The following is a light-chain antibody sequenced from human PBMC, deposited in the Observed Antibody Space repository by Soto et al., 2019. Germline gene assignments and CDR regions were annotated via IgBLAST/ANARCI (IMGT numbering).Light chain of an antibody. CDR3: QSYESSSLSGFV. Sequence: QSALTQPPSASGSPGQSVTIPCTGTSSDVGRYDHVSWYQQHPGKAPRLIIYEVTKRPAGVPDRFSGSKSGNTASLAITGLQADDEADYYCQSYESSSLSGFVFGSGTKLTVL. CDR1: SSDVGRYDH. CDR2: EVT. V-gene: IGLV2-8*01. J-gene: IGLJ1*01.